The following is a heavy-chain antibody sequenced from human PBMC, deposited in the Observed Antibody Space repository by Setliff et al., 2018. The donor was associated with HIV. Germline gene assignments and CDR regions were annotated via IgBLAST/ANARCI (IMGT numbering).Heavy chain of an antibody. D-gene: IGHD7-27*01. J-gene: IGHJ3*01. Sequence: PSETLSLTCAVYGRSFSGYYWNWIRQSPGKGLEWIGEINHSGGTNYNPSLKSRVTMSIDTSKNQFSLNVRSVTAADTAVYYCARGWGHDGFDFWGQGTMVTVSS. CDR1: GRSFSGYY. CDR3: ARGWGHDGFDF. CDR2: INHSGGT. V-gene: IGHV4-34*01.